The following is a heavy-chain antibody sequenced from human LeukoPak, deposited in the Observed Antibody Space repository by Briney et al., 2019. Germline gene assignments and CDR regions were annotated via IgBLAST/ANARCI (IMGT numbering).Heavy chain of an antibody. Sequence: GGSLRLSCAASGFTFDDYAMPWVRQAPGKGLEGVSGISWNSGSIGYADSVKGRFTISRDNAKNSLYLQMNSLRAEDTALYYCAKDIRTTVIMWGAFDIWGQGTMVTVSS. CDR2: ISWNSGSI. J-gene: IGHJ3*02. CDR1: GFTFDDYA. V-gene: IGHV3-9*01. D-gene: IGHD4-17*01. CDR3: AKDIRTTVIMWGAFDI.